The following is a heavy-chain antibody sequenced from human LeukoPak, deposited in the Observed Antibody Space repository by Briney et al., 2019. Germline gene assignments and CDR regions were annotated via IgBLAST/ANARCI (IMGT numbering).Heavy chain of an antibody. J-gene: IGHJ4*02. V-gene: IGHV3-30-3*01. Sequence: GGSLRLSCAASGFTFSNYAMHWVRQAPGKGLEWLAVISTDGYTQSYADSVKGRFTISRDNSKSTLYLQVTSLGAEDTTVYYCARGSAFSPPPLAYWGQGTLVTVSS. D-gene: IGHD3-3*02. CDR1: GFTFSNYA. CDR3: ARGSAFSPPPLAY. CDR2: ISTDGYTQ.